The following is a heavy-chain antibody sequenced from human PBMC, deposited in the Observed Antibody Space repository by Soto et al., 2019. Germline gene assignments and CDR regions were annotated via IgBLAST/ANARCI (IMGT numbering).Heavy chain of an antibody. V-gene: IGHV1-69*13. CDR2: IIPIFGTA. D-gene: IGHD1-7*01. Sequence: GASVKVSCKASGGTFSSYAISWVRQAPGQGLEWMGGIIPIFGTANYAQKFQGRVTITADESTSTAYMELSSLRSEDTAVYYCARDLSRGRKLELRREDYYYGMDVWGQGTTVTVSS. J-gene: IGHJ6*02. CDR3: ARDLSRGRKLELRREDYYYGMDV. CDR1: GGTFSSYA.